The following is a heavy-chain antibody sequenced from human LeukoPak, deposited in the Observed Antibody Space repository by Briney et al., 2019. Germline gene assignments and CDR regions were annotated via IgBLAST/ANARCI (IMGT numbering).Heavy chain of an antibody. CDR3: AIDRTRGFGDASADAFDI. D-gene: IGHD3-10*01. V-gene: IGHV1-69*01. J-gene: IGHJ3*02. Sequence: SVKVSCKASGGTFSSYAISWVRQAPGQGLEWVGGIIPIFGTANYAQKFQGRVTITADESTSTAYMELSSLRSEDTAVYYCAIDRTRGFGDASADAFDIWGQGTMVTVSS. CDR1: GGTFSSYA. CDR2: IIPIFGTA.